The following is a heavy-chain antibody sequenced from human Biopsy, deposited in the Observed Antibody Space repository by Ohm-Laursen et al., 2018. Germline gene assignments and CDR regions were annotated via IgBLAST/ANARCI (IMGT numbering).Heavy chain of an antibody. D-gene: IGHD3-3*01. V-gene: IGHV4-59*01. J-gene: IGHJ3*01. CDR2: ISEGGST. Sequence: GTLSLTCTASGASFSGDYWSWIRQSPGRGLEWIGSISEGGSTYYNPSLRGRVTISVDASKNQFSLKLSSVTAADTAVFFCARLYRLDDYWNDDPPDAFDVWAQGTMVTVSS. CDR3: ARLYRLDDYWNDDPPDAFDV. CDR1: GASFSGDY.